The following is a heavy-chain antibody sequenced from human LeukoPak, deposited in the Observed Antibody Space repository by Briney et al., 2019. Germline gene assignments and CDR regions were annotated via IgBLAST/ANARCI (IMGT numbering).Heavy chain of an antibody. CDR1: GGSISSYY. Sequence: SETLSLTCTVSGGSISSYYWSWIRQPPGKGLEWVGYIYDSGSTNYNPSLKSRVTISMDTSKNQFSLKLSSVTAADTAVYYCARRSSNWYFDYWGQGTLVTVSS. D-gene: IGHD4-11*01. CDR2: IYDSGST. CDR3: ARRSSNWYFDY. V-gene: IGHV4-59*08. J-gene: IGHJ4*02.